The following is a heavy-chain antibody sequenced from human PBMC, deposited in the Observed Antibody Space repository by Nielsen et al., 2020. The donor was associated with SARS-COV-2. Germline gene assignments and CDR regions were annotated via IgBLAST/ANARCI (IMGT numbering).Heavy chain of an antibody. D-gene: IGHD6-19*01. Sequence: WIRQPPGKGLEWVAVISYDGSNKYYTDSVKGRFTISRDNSKNMLYLQMNSLRAEDTAVYYCARDGAVAGTLGYWGQGTLVTVSS. J-gene: IGHJ4*02. CDR3: ARDGAVAGTLGY. CDR2: ISYDGSNK. V-gene: IGHV3-30-3*01.